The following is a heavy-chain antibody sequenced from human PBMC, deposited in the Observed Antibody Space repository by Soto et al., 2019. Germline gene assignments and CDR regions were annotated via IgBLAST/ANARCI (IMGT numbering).Heavy chain of an antibody. CDR2: ISYDGNVA. Sequence: QVQLVASEGGVVQPGRSLRLSCTASGFTFSNYGMHWVRQAPGKGLEWVTVISYDGNVAYYADSVKGRFTSSRDNSKNTLYLQMNSLRTEDTAGYYCAKEGPITNWYFDYWGQGTLVTVSS. D-gene: IGHD1-1*01. CDR3: AKEGPITNWYFDY. J-gene: IGHJ4*02. CDR1: GFTFSNYG. V-gene: IGHV3-30*18.